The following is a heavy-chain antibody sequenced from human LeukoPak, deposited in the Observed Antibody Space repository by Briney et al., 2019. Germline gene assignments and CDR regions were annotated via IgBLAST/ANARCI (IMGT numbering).Heavy chain of an antibody. CDR3: ARESFTTVTSATDAFDI. CDR1: GYTFSDYY. D-gene: IGHD4-17*01. V-gene: IGHV1-2*02. Sequence: ASVKVSCKASGYTFSDYYIHWVRQAPGQGLEWMGWINPNSGGTNSAQMFQGRVTMTRDTSISTAYMELSRLRSDDTAVYYCARESFTTVTSATDAFDIWGQGTMVTVSS. J-gene: IGHJ3*02. CDR2: INPNSGGT.